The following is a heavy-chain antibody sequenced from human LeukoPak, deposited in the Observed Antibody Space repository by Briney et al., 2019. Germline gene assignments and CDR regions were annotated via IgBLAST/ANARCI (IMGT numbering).Heavy chain of an antibody. Sequence: ASVKVSCKASGYTFTGYYMHWVRQAPGQGLEWMGWINPNSGGTNYAQKFQGRVTMTRDTSISTAYMELSRLRSDDTAVYYCARVGYCSSTSCYPPNVWGKGITVTVSS. CDR3: ARVGYCSSTSCYPPNV. CDR2: INPNSGGT. J-gene: IGHJ6*04. D-gene: IGHD2-2*01. CDR1: GYTFTGYY. V-gene: IGHV1-2*02.